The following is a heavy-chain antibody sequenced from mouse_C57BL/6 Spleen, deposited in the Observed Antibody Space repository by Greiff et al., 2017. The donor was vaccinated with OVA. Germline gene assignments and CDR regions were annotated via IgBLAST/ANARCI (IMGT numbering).Heavy chain of an antibody. Sequence: QVQLQQPGAELVRPGSSVKLSCKASGYTFTSYWMDWVKQRPGQGLEWIGNIYPSDSETHYNPKFKDKATLTVDKSSSTAYLQLSSLTSEDSAVFDCARKGGYEGGDFDYWGQGTTLTVSS. J-gene: IGHJ2*01. CDR2: IYPSDSET. D-gene: IGHD2-2*01. CDR1: GYTFTSYW. V-gene: IGHV1-61*01. CDR3: ARKGGYEGGDFDY.